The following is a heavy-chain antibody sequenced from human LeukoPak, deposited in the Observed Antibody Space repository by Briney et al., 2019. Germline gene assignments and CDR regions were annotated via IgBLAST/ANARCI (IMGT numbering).Heavy chain of an antibody. D-gene: IGHD3-9*01. Sequence: GGSLRLSCAAPGFTFSSYAMSWVRQAPGKGLEWVSAISGSGGSTYYADSVKGRFTISRDNSKNTLYLQMNSLRAEDTAVYYCAKGGDWLFGAFDIWGQGTMVTVSS. CDR2: ISGSGGST. V-gene: IGHV3-23*01. J-gene: IGHJ3*02. CDR3: AKGGDWLFGAFDI. CDR1: GFTFSSYA.